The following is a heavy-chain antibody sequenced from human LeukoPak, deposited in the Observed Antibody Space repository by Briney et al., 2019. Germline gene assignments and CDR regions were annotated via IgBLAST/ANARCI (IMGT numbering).Heavy chain of an antibody. CDR2: VSSTSGYM. CDR1: GFTFSSYD. V-gene: IGHV3-21*01. Sequence: PGGSLRLSCAASGFTFSSYDMHWVRQAPGKGLEWVSSVSSTSGYMYYADSVKGRFTISRDNSKNSVYLQMNSLRAEDTAVYYCARRSPEYYYYAMDVWGQGTTVTVSS. CDR3: ARRSPEYYYYAMDV. D-gene: IGHD1-14*01. J-gene: IGHJ6*02.